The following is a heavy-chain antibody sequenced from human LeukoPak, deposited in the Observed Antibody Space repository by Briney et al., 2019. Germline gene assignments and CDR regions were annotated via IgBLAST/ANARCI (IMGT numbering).Heavy chain of an antibody. CDR2: VFYNGAT. V-gene: IGHV4-39*07. CDR1: GGSISSSIYY. J-gene: IGHJ4*02. D-gene: IGHD6-19*01. CDR3: ARAKSGYSSSAADY. Sequence: PSETLSLTCIVSGGSISSSIYYWAWVRQPPGKGLEWIGTVFYNGATQYSPSLRSRVTISIDTSTNQFSLKLTSVTAADMALYYCARAKSGYSSSAADYWGQGTLVTVSS.